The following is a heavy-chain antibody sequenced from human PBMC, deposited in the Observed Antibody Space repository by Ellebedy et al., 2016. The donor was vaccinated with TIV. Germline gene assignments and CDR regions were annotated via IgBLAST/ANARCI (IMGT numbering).Heavy chain of an antibody. D-gene: IGHD4-23*01. CDR3: AAYYGGRFDY. J-gene: IGHJ4*02. Sequence: MPGGSLRLSCNVSGGSISTIYWSWIRPPPGKGLDFIGYIYYIGITNYNPSLESRVAISIDTSENQFSLRLSSVTAADTAVYYCAAYYGGRFDYWGQGTLVTVSS. CDR1: GGSISTIY. CDR2: IYYIGIT. V-gene: IGHV4-59*01.